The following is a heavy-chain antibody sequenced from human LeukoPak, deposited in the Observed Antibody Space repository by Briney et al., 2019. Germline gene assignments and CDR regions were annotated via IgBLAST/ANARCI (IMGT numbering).Heavy chain of an antibody. V-gene: IGHV4-39*02. D-gene: IGHD3-10*01. CDR2: ISYSGTT. CDR1: SASISSSPYY. J-gene: IGHJ4*02. CDR3: AANSADYNTLGSSYKV. Sequence: TASETLSLTCTVSSASISSSPYYWGWIRQSPGKGLEWIGSISYSGTTYYNPSLKSRVTISVDTSKNHFSLKLSSVTAADTAVYYCAANSADYNTLGSSYKVWGQGTLVTVSS.